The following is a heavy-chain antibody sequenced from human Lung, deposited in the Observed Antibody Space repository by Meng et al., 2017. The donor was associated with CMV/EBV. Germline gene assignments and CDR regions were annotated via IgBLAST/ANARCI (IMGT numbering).Heavy chain of an antibody. CDR2: IKQDGSEK. D-gene: IGHD2-2*03. J-gene: IGHJ5*02. CDR3: EREEDMVGYYTNWFDA. CDR1: GFTFSSYW. V-gene: IGHV3-7*03. Sequence: GESLKISCAASGFTFSSYWMSWVRQAPGKGLEWVANIKQDGSEKYYVDSVKGRFTISRDNSGDTLYVQMGSLRAEDAAVYYCEREEDMVGYYTNWFDAWGQGALVTFSS.